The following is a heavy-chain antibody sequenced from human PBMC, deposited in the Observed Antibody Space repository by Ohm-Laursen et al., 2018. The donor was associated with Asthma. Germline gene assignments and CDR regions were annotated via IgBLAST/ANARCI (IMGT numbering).Heavy chain of an antibody. CDR2: LNHRGST. CDR1: GGSFSGYY. CDR3: ARDDSTGTTTCGFDY. J-gene: IGHJ4*02. V-gene: IGHV4-34*01. D-gene: IGHD1-1*01. Sequence: GTLSLTCAVYGGSFSGYYWSWIRQPPGKGLEGIGELNHRGSTNYNPSLKSRVTISVDTSKNYFSLNLSSLTTADTAVYYCARDDSTGTTTCGFDYWGQGTLVTVSS.